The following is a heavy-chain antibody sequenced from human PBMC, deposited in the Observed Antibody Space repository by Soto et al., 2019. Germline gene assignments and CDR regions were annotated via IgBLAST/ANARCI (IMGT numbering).Heavy chain of an antibody. V-gene: IGHV3-30*18. CDR2: ISYDGSNK. CDR3: AKDTGWTRRGIDY. CDR1: GFTFSSYG. D-gene: IGHD2-8*02. Sequence: QVQLVESGGGVVQPGRSLRLSCEVSGFTFSSYGMHWVRQDPGKGLEWVAVISYDGSNKYYADSVKGRLTISRDNSKNTLYVHMNSLRADDTAVYYCAKDTGWTRRGIDYWGQGTLGTVSS. J-gene: IGHJ4*02.